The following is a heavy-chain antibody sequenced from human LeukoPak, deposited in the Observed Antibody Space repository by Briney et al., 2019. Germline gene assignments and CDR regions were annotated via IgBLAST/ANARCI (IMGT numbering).Heavy chain of an antibody. CDR2: ISYDGSNK. J-gene: IGHJ4*02. CDR1: GFTFSSYG. CDR3: ASNTGYSSSWYDY. D-gene: IGHD6-13*01. Sequence: GGSLRLSCAASGFTFSSYGMHWVRQAPGKGLEWVAVISYDGSNKYYADSVKGRFTISRDNSKNTLYLQMNSLRAEDAAVYYCASNTGYSSSWYDYWGQGTLVTVSS. V-gene: IGHV3-30*03.